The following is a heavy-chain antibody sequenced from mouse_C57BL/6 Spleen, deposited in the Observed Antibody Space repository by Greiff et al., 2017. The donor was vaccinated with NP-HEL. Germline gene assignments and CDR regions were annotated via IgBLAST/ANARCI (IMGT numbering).Heavy chain of an antibody. CDR1: GYTFTSSW. Sequence: VQLQQSGAELAKPGASVKLSCKASGYTFTSSWMHWVKQRPGQGLEWIGYINPSSGYTKYNQKFKDKATLTADKSSSTAYMQLSSLTYEDAAVYYCARRRGSSTGAMDYWGQGTSVTVSS. D-gene: IGHD1-1*01. CDR2: INPSSGYT. CDR3: ARRRGSSTGAMDY. J-gene: IGHJ4*01. V-gene: IGHV1-7*01.